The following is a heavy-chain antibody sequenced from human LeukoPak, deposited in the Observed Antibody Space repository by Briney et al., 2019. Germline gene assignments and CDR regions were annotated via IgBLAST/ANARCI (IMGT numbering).Heavy chain of an antibody. V-gene: IGHV3-23*01. D-gene: IGHD6-13*01. CDR1: GFIYSNYA. Sequence: GGSLRLSCAGCGFIYSNYACGYLRQAPGKGLEWVSAISGGATYTFYAESVKGRFTISRDNSKNTLYVQMNSLRAEDTAVYYCAKDMAAGGGPDFDYWGQGTLVTVSS. CDR3: AKDMAAGGGPDFDY. CDR2: ISGGATYT. J-gene: IGHJ4*02.